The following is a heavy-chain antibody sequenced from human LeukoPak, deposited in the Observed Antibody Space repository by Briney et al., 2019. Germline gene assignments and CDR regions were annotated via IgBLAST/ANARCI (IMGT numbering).Heavy chain of an antibody. V-gene: IGHV4-59*12. CDR1: GGSISNYY. CDR2: IYHSGST. J-gene: IGHJ3*02. CDR3: AREGLAYCGGDCYSYI. Sequence: PSETLSLTCTVSGGSISNYYWSWIRQPPGKGLEWIGYIYHSGSTYYNPPLKSRVTISVDRSKNQFSLKLSSVTAADTAVYYCAREGLAYCGGDCYSYIWGQGTMVAVSS. D-gene: IGHD2-21*01.